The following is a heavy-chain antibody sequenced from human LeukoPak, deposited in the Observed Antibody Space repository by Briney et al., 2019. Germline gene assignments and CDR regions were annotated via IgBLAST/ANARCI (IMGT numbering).Heavy chain of an antibody. CDR2: INPNSGAT. Sequence: GASVKVSCKASGYTFTSYGISWVRQAPGQGLEWMGWINPNSGATNSAQKFQGRATMNRDTSISTAYMELSRLRSDDTAVYYCARGSDSSSWYSPSDYWGQGTLVTVSS. CDR3: ARGSDSSSWYSPSDY. CDR1: GYTFTSYG. D-gene: IGHD6-13*01. V-gene: IGHV1-2*02. J-gene: IGHJ4*02.